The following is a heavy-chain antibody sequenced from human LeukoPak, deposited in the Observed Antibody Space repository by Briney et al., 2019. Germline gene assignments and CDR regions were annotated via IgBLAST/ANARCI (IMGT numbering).Heavy chain of an antibody. CDR1: GHTFTSYD. D-gene: IGHD1-7*01. CDR2: MNPNSGNT. Sequence: ASVKVSCKASGHTFTSYDINWVRQATGQGLEWMGWMNPNSGNTGYAQKFQGRVTITRNTSISTAYMELSSLRSEDTAVYYCARAVELRADAFDIWGQGTMVTVSS. J-gene: IGHJ3*02. V-gene: IGHV1-8*03. CDR3: ARAVELRADAFDI.